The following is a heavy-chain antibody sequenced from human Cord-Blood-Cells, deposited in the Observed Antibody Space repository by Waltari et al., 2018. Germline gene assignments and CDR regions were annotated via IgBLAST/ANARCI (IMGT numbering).Heavy chain of an antibody. J-gene: IGHJ2*01. D-gene: IGHD1-1*01. CDR3: ARINWRLNAHNWYFDL. CDR1: AFSRRNARMA. V-gene: IGHV2-26*01. CDR2: IFSNEET. Sequence: VTLKESGPVLVQPTETLTLTCPVSAFSRRNARMAVGCILHPPGKALEWLAHIFSNEETSYSISLKGRLTIPKDTPKSQVVLTMPNMDPVYTATYCCARINWRLNAHNWYFDLWGRGTLVTVSS.